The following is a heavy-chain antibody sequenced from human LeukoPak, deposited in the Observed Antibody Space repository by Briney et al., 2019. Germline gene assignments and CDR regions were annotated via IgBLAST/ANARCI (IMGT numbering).Heavy chain of an antibody. CDR2: INPNSGGT. CDR3: ARAGTAAAFDY. CDR1: GGTFSSYA. V-gene: IGHV1-2*02. J-gene: IGHJ4*02. Sequence: APVKVSCKASGGTFSSYAISWVRQAPGQGPEWMGWINPNSGGTNYAQKFQGRVTMTRDTSISTAYMELSRLRSDDTAVYYCARAGTAAAFDYWGQGTLVTVSS. D-gene: IGHD6-13*01.